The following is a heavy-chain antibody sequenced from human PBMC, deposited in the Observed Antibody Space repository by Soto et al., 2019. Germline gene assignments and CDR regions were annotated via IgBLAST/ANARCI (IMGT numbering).Heavy chain of an antibody. CDR2: TFYSGAT. V-gene: IGHV4-31*03. D-gene: IGHD4-17*01. Sequence: PSETLSLTCTVSGGSISSGGYYWSWNRQHPGKGLEWIGYTFYSGATYYNPSLKSRTIISVDTSKNQFSLTLTSLTAADTAVYYCARVQPYDYGANTGWLDPWGQGTLVTVSS. J-gene: IGHJ5*02. CDR3: ARVQPYDYGANTGWLDP. CDR1: GGSISSGGYY.